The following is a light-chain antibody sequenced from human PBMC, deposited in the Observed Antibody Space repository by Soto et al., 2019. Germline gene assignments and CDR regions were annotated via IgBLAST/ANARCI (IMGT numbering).Light chain of an antibody. V-gene: IGKV1-5*01. J-gene: IGKJ1*01. CDR1: QSISSW. Sequence: DIQMTPSPSTPSASVGDRVTITFRASQSISSWLAWYQQKPGKAPKLLIYDASSLESGVPSRFSGSGSGTEFTLTISSLQPDDFATYYCQQYNSYSTWTFGQGTKVDIK. CDR3: QQYNSYSTWT. CDR2: DAS.